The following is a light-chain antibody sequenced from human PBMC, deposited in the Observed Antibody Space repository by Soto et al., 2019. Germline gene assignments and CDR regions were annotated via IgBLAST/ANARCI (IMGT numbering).Light chain of an antibody. V-gene: IGLV1-40*01. CDR3: QSCDSSLSGSYV. CDR2: GNN. J-gene: IGLJ1*01. Sequence: QSVLTQPPSVSGAPGQRVTISCTGSSSNIGAGYDVHWYQRLPGTAPKVLIYGNNNRPSGVPDRFSGSKSGTSASLAITGLQAEDEADYYCQSCDSSLSGSYVFGTGTKLTVL. CDR1: SSNIGAGYD.